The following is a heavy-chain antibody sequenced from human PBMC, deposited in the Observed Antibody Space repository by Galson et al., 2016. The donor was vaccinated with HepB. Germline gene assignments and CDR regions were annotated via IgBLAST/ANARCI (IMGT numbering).Heavy chain of an antibody. J-gene: IGHJ6*02. V-gene: IGHV6-1*01. CDR2: TYYRSKWDN. CDR3: VEQRKGAPYGMDV. D-gene: IGHD1/OR15-1a*01. CDR1: GDSVSSNSAA. Sequence: CAISGDSVSSNSAAWNWIRQSPSRGLEWLGRTYYRSKWDNDYAVSVKSRIIVNPDTSKNQFSLQLNSVTPEDPAVYYCVEQRKGAPYGMDVWGQGTLVTVSS.